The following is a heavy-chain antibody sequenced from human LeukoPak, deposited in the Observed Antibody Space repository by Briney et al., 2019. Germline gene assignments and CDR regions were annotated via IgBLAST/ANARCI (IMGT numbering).Heavy chain of an antibody. Sequence: GVSLKISCKGSGYSFTSYWIGWVRQMPGKGLEWMGIIYPGDSDTRYSPSFQGQVTISADKSISTAYLQWSSLKASDTAMYYCARSSYCSSTSCYFNYFDYWGQGTLVTVSS. CDR1: GYSFTSYW. V-gene: IGHV5-51*01. J-gene: IGHJ4*02. CDR3: ARSSYCSSTSCYFNYFDY. CDR2: IYPGDSDT. D-gene: IGHD2-2*01.